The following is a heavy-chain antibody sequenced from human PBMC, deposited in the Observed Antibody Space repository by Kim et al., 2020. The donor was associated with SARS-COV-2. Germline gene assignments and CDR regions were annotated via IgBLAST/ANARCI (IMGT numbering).Heavy chain of an antibody. CDR3: AKGLASYYYGSGSSFDY. CDR1: GFTFDDYA. J-gene: IGHJ4*02. CDR2: ISWNSGSI. Sequence: GGSLRLSCAASGFTFDDYAMHWVRQAPGKGLEWVSGISWNSGSIGYADSVKGRFTISRDNAKNSLYLQMNSLRAEDTALYYCAKGLASYYYGSGSSFDYWGQGTLVTVSS. V-gene: IGHV3-9*01. D-gene: IGHD3-10*01.